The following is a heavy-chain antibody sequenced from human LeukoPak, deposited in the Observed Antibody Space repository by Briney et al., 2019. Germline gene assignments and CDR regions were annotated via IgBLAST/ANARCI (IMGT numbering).Heavy chain of an antibody. J-gene: IGHJ4*02. CDR3: ARARNGTLKY. Sequence: GGSLRLSCTASGFTFSDYWMTWVRQAPGKGLEWVAVISYDGSHQYSADSVKGRLTISRDNSRHTLYLQMNSLRPEDTAVYYCARARNGTLKYWGQGTLVTVSS. V-gene: IGHV3-30*01. CDR2: ISYDGSHQ. D-gene: IGHD1-26*01. CDR1: GFTFSDYW.